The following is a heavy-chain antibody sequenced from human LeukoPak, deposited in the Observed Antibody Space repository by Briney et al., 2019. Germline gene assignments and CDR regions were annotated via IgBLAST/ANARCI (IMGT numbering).Heavy chain of an antibody. Sequence: GGSLRLSCAASGFTFSSYWMSWVRQAPGKGLEWVANIKQDGSEKYYVDSVKGRFTISRDNAKNSLYLQMNSLRAEDTAVYYCAKDVKISSGHPFDYWGQGTLVTVSS. D-gene: IGHD6-19*01. V-gene: IGHV3-7*01. J-gene: IGHJ4*02. CDR1: GFTFSSYW. CDR2: IKQDGSEK. CDR3: AKDVKISSGHPFDY.